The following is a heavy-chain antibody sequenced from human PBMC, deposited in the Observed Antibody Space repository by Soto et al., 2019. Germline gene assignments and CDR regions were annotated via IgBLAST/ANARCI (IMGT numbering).Heavy chain of an antibody. CDR2: ISAYNGNT. D-gene: IGHD4-17*01. Sequence: GASVKVSCKASGYTFTSYGISWVRQAPGQGLEWMGWISAYNGNTNYAQKLQGRVTMTTDTSTSTAYMELRSLRSDDTAVYYCARDSELHALDGDYGVFDYWGQGTLVTVSS. CDR3: ARDSELHALDGDYGVFDY. V-gene: IGHV1-18*01. J-gene: IGHJ4*02. CDR1: GYTFTSYG.